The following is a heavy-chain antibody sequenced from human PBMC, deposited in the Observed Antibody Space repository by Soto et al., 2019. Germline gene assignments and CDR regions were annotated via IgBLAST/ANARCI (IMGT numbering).Heavy chain of an antibody. Sequence: GGSLRLSCVASGFTFSRHALAWVRQAPGKGLEWVSYISSSSSYTNYADSVKGRFTISRDNAKNSLYLQMNSLRAEDTAVYYCVGGELRYAFDIWGQGTMVTVS. CDR3: VGGELRYAFDI. CDR2: ISSSSSYT. J-gene: IGHJ3*02. V-gene: IGHV3-21*05. D-gene: IGHD1-26*01. CDR1: GFTFSRHA.